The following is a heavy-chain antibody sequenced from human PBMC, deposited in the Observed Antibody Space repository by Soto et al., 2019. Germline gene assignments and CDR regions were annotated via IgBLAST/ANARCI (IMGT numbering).Heavy chain of an antibody. CDR1: RFTFGDYG. D-gene: IGHD1-1*01. CDR3: AKDMAGTTGAFDI. J-gene: IGHJ3*02. V-gene: IGHV3-9*01. Sequence: EVQLVESGGGLVQPGRSLRLSCATSRFTFGDYGMHWVRQAPGKGLEWVSGISWNVGSIGYADSVKGRFTISRDNAKNSRYLQMNSLRAEDTALYFCAKDMAGTTGAFDIWGQGTMVTVSS. CDR2: ISWNVGSI.